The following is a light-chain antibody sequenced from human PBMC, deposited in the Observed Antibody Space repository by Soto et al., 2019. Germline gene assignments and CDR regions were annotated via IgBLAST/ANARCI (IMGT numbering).Light chain of an antibody. CDR1: QDISVY. CDR3: QKFNTAPLT. V-gene: IGKV1-27*01. CDR2: SAS. Sequence: DIQMTXXXXSLSASVGDRVTITCRASQDISVYLAWYQQKPGKVPKLLIYSASTLQSGVPSRFSGSGSGTDFTLTISSLQPEDVATYYCQKFNTAPLTFGQGTRLEIK. J-gene: IGKJ5*01.